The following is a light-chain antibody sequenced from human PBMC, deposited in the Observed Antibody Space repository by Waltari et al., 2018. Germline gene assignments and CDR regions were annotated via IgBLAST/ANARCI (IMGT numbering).Light chain of an antibody. Sequence: EIVMTQSPATLSVSPGERATLSCRAGQSVSTKLAWYQQKPGQSPRLLIYGASTRATGVPARFSGSGSGTEFTLTISILQSEDFAVYYCQQYNDWLQYTFGQGTKLEIK. J-gene: IGKJ2*01. CDR1: QSVSTK. CDR3: QQYNDWLQYT. CDR2: GAS. V-gene: IGKV3-15*01.